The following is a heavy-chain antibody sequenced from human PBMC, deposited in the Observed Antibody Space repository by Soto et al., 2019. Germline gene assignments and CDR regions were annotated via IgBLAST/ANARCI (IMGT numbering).Heavy chain of an antibody. J-gene: IGHJ4*02. CDR2: IYYSGST. CDR1: GGSINRGGYY. D-gene: IGHD3-10*01. CDR3: ATNVEGYGSDGFYFSYFDL. V-gene: IGHV4-31*03. Sequence: SETLSLTCTVSGGSINRGGYYWSWIRQHPGQGLEWIGFIYYSGSTYYNPSLESRVTISIDTSKNQFSLNLNSVTAADTAVYYCATNVEGYGSDGFYFSYFDLWGQGAPVTVSS.